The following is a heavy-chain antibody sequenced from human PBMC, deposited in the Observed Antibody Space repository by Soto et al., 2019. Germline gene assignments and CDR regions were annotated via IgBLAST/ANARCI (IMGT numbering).Heavy chain of an antibody. CDR3: ARGQLVWYGDLTPYYRDMDV. D-gene: IGHD3-10*01. Sequence: SETLSLTCAFYGGSFDDFYWSWVRQSPGKGLEWIGEISHDGGTNYSPSLASRISISADTSKNQFSLHLKSVTAADTGLYYCARGQLVWYGDLTPYYRDMDVWGKGTTVTVS. V-gene: IGHV4-34*01. CDR1: GGSFDDFY. J-gene: IGHJ6*04. CDR2: ISHDGGT.